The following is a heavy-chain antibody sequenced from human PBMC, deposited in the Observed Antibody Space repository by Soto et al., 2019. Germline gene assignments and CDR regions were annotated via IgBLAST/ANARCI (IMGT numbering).Heavy chain of an antibody. CDR2: MNPNSGNT. J-gene: IGHJ6*02. CDR1: GYTFTSYD. V-gene: IGHV1-8*01. CDR3: ARWPDGYYYYGMDV. Sequence: QVQLVQSGAEVKKPGASVKVSCKASGYTFTSYDINWVRQATGQGLEWMGWMNPNSGNTGYAQKFKGRVTKTRNTSISTAYMELSSLRSEDTAVYYCARWPDGYYYYGMDVWGQGTTVTVSS.